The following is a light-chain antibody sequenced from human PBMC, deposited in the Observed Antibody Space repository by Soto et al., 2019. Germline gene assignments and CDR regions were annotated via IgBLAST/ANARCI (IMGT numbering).Light chain of an antibody. J-gene: IGKJ3*01. V-gene: IGKV3-20*01. CDR3: HQYDNSPFT. CDR1: QTVSRKY. Sequence: EIVLTQSPGTLSLSPGERATLSCRASQTVSRKYLAWYQQRPGQAPRLLIFDASSRATGIPDRFSGSWTGTDFTLTISRLEPEDFAVYYCHQYDNSPFTFGPGTKVDLK. CDR2: DAS.